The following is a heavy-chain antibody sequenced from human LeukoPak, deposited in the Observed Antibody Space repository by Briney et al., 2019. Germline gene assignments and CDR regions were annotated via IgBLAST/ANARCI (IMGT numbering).Heavy chain of an antibody. Sequence: GGSLRLSCAASGFTFSDYYMNWIRQAPGKGLEWVSYISSSGSTIYYADSVKGRFTISRDNAKNSLYLQMNSLRAEDTAVYYCARGTTGDYYYYYMDVWGKGTTVTVSS. J-gene: IGHJ6*03. D-gene: IGHD1-7*01. CDR1: GFTFSDYY. CDR2: ISSSGSTI. CDR3: ARGTTGDYYYYYMDV. V-gene: IGHV3-11*01.